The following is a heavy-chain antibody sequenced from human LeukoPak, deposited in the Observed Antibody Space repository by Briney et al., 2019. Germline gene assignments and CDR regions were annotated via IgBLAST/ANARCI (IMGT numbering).Heavy chain of an antibody. CDR3: ASGQQLGY. V-gene: IGHV3-23*01. J-gene: IGHJ4*02. CDR2: ISGSHRST. D-gene: IGHD6-13*01. Sequence: GGSLRLSCAASGFTFSSYAMTWVRQAPGKGLEWVSAISGSHRSTYYADSVKGRFTISRDNSKNTLYLQMNSLRAEDTAVYYCASGQQLGYWGQGTLVTVSS. CDR1: GFTFSSYA.